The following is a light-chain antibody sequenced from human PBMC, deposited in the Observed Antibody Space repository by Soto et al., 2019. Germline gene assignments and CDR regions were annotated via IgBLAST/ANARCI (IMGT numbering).Light chain of an antibody. V-gene: IGKV3D-15*01. CDR2: GAS. Sequence: EVVMTQSPATLSVSPGDRATLSCRASHSVDRNLAWYQQKPGQPPRLLIFGASTGATVIPARFSGSGSGTFFTLTISSLQSEDFAVYFCQQYNYWPLTFGGGTTLEIK. CDR3: QQYNYWPLT. J-gene: IGKJ4*01. CDR1: HSVDRN.